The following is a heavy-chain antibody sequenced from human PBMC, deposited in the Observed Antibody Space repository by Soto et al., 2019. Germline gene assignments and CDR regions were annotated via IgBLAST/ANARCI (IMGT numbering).Heavy chain of an antibody. CDR2: ISYDGSNK. CDR3: ARERESRYVKIFGVVIAGGYYYYYGMDV. J-gene: IGHJ6*02. CDR1: GFTFSSYA. V-gene: IGHV3-30-3*01. Sequence: HPGGSLRLSCAASGFTFSSYAMHWVRQAPGKGLEWVAVISYDGSNKYYADSVKGRFTISRDNSKNTLYLQMNSLRAEDTAVYYCARERESRYVKIFGVVIAGGYYYYYGMDVWGQGTTVTVSS. D-gene: IGHD3-3*01.